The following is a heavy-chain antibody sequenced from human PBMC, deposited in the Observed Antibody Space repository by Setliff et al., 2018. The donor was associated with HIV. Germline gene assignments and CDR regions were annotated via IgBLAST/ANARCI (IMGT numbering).Heavy chain of an antibody. CDR2: ISHSGST. D-gene: IGHD1-26*01. J-gene: IGHJ6*03. Sequence: SETLSLTCAVYGESFTDYFWTWIRQSPGRGLEWLGEISHSGSTKQNPSLKSRFNVSVDTSKNQFSLGMNSLTAADTAVYYCARGREVQRDTYYDYFYMDVWSRGTAVTVSS. CDR1: GESFTDYF. CDR3: ARGREVQRDTYYDYFYMDV. V-gene: IGHV4-34*01.